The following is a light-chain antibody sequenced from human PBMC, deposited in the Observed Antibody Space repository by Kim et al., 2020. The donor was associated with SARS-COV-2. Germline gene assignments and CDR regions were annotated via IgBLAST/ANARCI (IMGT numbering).Light chain of an antibody. Sequence: TFRSGVPSRFSGGGSGTDFTLTIRSLQPEDFATYYFQQSYSTPRTFGQGTKVDIK. J-gene: IGKJ1*01. V-gene: IGKV1-39*01. CDR3: QQSYSTPRT.